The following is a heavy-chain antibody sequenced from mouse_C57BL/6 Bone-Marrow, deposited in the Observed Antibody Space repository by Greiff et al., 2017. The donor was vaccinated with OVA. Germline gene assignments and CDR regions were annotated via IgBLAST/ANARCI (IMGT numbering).Heavy chain of an antibody. D-gene: IGHD3-2*02. Sequence: EVQLQQSGTVLARPGASVKMSCKTSGYTFTSYWMHWVKQRPGQGLEWIWAIYPGNSDTSYNQKFKGKAKLTAVTSASTAYMELSSLTNEDSAVYYCTKESRLRLRNYAMDYWGQGTSVTVSS. CDR1: GYTFTSYW. V-gene: IGHV1-5*01. J-gene: IGHJ4*01. CDR3: TKESRLRLRNYAMDY. CDR2: IYPGNSDT.